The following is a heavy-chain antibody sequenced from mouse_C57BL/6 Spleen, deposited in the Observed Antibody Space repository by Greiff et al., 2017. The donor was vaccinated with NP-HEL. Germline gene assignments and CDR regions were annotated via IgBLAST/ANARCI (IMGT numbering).Heavy chain of an antibody. CDR1: GFTFSDYG. V-gene: IGHV5-17*01. Sequence: EVQRVESGGGLVKPGGSLKLSCAASGFTFSDYGMHWVRQAPEKGLEWVAYISSGSSTIYYADTVKGRITIARDNAKNTLCLQMTSLRSEDTAMYYCATNWAAYFDYWGKGTTLTVSS. D-gene: IGHD4-1*01. CDR3: ATNWAAYFDY. J-gene: IGHJ2*01. CDR2: ISSGSSTI.